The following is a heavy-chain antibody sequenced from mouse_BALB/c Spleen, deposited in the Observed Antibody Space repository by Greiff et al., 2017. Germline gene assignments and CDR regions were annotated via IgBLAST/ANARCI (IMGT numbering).Heavy chain of an antibody. V-gene: IGHV5-12-1*01. D-gene: IGHD1-1*02. CDR1: GFAFSSYD. CDR2: ISSGGGST. CDR3: ARRGWLDY. Sequence: EVQVVESGGGLVKPGGSLKLSCAASGFAFSSYDMSWVRQTPEKRLEWVAYISSGGGSTYYPDTVKGRFTISRDNAKNTLYLQMSSLKSEDTAMYYCARRGWLDYWGQGTTLTVSS. J-gene: IGHJ2*01.